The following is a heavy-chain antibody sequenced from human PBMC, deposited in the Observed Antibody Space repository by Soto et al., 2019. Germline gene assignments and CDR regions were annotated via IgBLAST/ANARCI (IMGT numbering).Heavy chain of an antibody. CDR3: ASEYCGGDCYSAARYGMDV. V-gene: IGHV1-3*01. D-gene: IGHD2-21*02. Sequence: QVQLVQSGAEVKKPGASVKVSCKASGYTFTSYAMHWVRQAPGQRLEWMGWINAGNGNTKYSQKFQGRVTITRDTSASTAYMELSSLRSEDTAVYYCASEYCGGDCYSAARYGMDVWGQGTTVTVS. J-gene: IGHJ6*02. CDR2: INAGNGNT. CDR1: GYTFTSYA.